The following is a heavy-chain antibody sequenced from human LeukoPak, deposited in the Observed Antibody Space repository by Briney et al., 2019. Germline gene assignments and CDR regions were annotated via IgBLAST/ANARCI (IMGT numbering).Heavy chain of an antibody. Sequence: GGSLRLSCAASGFTFSGSAMHWVRQASGKGLEWVSYISSDTSTIYYADSVKGRFTISRDNAKKSLYLQMNSLRAEDTAVYYCARDPVYYFDSSGYYVYWGQGTLVTVSS. D-gene: IGHD3-22*01. CDR1: GFTFSGSA. CDR3: ARDPVYYFDSSGYYVY. CDR2: ISSDTSTI. V-gene: IGHV3-48*01. J-gene: IGHJ4*02.